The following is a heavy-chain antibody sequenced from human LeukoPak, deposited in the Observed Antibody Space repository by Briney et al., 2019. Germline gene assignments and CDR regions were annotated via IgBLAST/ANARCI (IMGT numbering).Heavy chain of an antibody. J-gene: IGHJ4*02. CDR2: INPNSGGT. CDR3: ARVRGGSIAALH. V-gene: IGHV1-2*02. D-gene: IGHD6-6*01. CDR1: GYTFTSYA. Sequence: ASVKVSCKASGYTFTSYAMNWVRQAPGQGLEWMGWINPNSGGTNYAQKFQGRVTMTRDTSISTAYMELSRLRSDDTAVYYCARVRGGSIAALHWGQGTLVTVSS.